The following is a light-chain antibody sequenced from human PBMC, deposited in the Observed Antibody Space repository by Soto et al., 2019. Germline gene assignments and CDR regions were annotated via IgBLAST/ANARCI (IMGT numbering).Light chain of an antibody. V-gene: IGKV3-15*01. Sequence: EIVMTQSPATLSVSPGERATLSCRASQSVSNDLVWYQQKPGQAPRLLIHAASTRATGIPTRFSGSGSGTEFTLTISSLQSEDFAVYYCQQYNKWPPRTFGQGTKVESK. CDR3: QQYNKWPPRT. J-gene: IGKJ1*01. CDR1: QSVSND. CDR2: AAS.